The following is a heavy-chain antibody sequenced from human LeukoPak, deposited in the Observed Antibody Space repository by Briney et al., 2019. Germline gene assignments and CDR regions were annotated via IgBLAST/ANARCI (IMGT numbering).Heavy chain of an antibody. CDR1: GYTFTSYY. D-gene: IGHD6-19*01. CDR3: ARDQYADSSGWYLGDHDYYYYGMDV. V-gene: IGHV1-46*01. CDR2: INPSGGST. J-gene: IGHJ6*02. Sequence: ASVEVSCKASGYTFTSYYMHWVRQAPGQGLEWMGIINPSGGSTSYAQKFQGRVTMTRDTSTSTVYMELSSLRSEDTAVYYCARDQYADSSGWYLGDHDYYYYGMDVWGQGTTVTVSS.